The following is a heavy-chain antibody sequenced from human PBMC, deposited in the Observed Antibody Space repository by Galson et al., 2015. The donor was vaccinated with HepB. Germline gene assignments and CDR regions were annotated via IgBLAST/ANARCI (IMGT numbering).Heavy chain of an antibody. V-gene: IGHV3-74*01. CDR1: GLTFDNYW. Sequence: SLRLSCAASGLTFDNYWMHWVRQAPGKGLVWVSHINSDGSSTSYADSVQGRFTISRDNAKNTLYLQMNSLRAEDTAVYYCASGYHYGYPHWGQGTLVTVSS. D-gene: IGHD5-18*01. CDR3: ASGYHYGYPH. J-gene: IGHJ4*02. CDR2: INSDGSST.